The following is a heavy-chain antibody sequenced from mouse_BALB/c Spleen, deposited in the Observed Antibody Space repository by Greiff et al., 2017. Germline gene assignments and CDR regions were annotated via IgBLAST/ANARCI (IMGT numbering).Heavy chain of an antibody. CDR2: IYPSDSYT. CDR1: GYTFTSYW. D-gene: IGHD2-1*01. Sequence: VQLQQPGAELVRPGASVKLSCKASGYTFTSYWINWVKQRPGQGLEWIGNIYPSDSYTNYNQKFKDKATLTVDKSSSTAYMQLSSPTSEDSAVYYCTRNYGNYLYWYFDVWGAGTTVTVSS. CDR3: TRNYGNYLYWYFDV. V-gene: IGHV1-69*02. J-gene: IGHJ1*01.